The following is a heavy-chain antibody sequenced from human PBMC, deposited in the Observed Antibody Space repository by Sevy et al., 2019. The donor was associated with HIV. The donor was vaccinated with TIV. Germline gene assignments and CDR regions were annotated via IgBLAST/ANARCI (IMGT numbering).Heavy chain of an antibody. J-gene: IGHJ4*02. CDR3: ASVGPQDGWDX. CDR2: ISYDGSNK. CDR1: GFTFXXYA. V-gene: IGHV3-30-3*01. Sequence: SLRLSCAASGFTFXXYAMHWVRQAPGKGLEWVAVISYDGSNKYYADSVKGRFTISRDNSKNTLYLQMNSLRAEDTAVYYCASVGPQDGWDXWGQGTLVTVSS. D-gene: IGHD1-26*01.